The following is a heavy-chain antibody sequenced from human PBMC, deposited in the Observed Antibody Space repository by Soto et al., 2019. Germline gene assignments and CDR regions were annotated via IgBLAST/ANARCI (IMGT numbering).Heavy chain of an antibody. CDR3: TILTFQTETTNFDY. Sequence: GGSLRLSCAASGFTFSNAWMSGFRQDPGKGVEWLGRIKSKTDGGTTDYAAPVKGRFTISRDDSKNTLYLQMNSLKTEDTAVYYCTILTFQTETTNFDYWGQGTLVTVSS. D-gene: IGHD1-7*01. V-gene: IGHV3-15*01. CDR1: GFTFSNAW. J-gene: IGHJ4*02. CDR2: IKSKTDGGTT.